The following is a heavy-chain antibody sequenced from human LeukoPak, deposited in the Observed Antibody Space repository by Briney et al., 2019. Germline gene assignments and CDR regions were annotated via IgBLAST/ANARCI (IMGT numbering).Heavy chain of an antibody. D-gene: IGHD4-23*01. CDR3: ARDRTTVVTRVELDY. J-gene: IGHJ4*02. V-gene: IGHV1-2*06. CDR2: INPNSGGT. Sequence: ASVKVSCKASGYTFSCYYMHWVRQAPGQGLEWMGRINPNSGGTNYAQKFQGRVTMTRDTSISTAYMELSRLRFDDTAVYYCARDRTTVVTRVELDYWGQGTLVTVSS. CDR1: GYTFSCYY.